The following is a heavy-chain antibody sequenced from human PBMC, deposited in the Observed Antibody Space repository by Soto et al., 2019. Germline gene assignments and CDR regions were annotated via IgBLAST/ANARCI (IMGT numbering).Heavy chain of an antibody. Sequence: EVQLVESGGGLVQPGGSLRLSCAASGFTFSSYEMNWVRQAPGKGLEWVSYISSSGSTIYYADSVKGRFTISRDNAKNALYLQMNSRGGGDAAVYDCARGHCGSGGGYFDYWGQETLVTVSS. V-gene: IGHV3-48*03. CDR2: ISSSGSTI. CDR3: ARGHCGSGGGYFDY. D-gene: IGHD1-26*01. CDR1: GFTFSSYE. J-gene: IGHJ4*02.